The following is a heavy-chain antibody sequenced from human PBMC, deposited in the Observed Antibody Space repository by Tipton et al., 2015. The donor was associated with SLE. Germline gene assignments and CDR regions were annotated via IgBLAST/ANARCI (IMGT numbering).Heavy chain of an antibody. CDR1: GFTFSSYN. D-gene: IGHD3-16*01. Sequence: SLRLSCAASGFTFSSYNIHWVRQAPGKGLEWMAVTWYDGRRTYYADSVKGRFTVSRDNSKNTLYLQMNTLRAEDSAIYYCARQGDRRVWYYYMDVWGKGTTVTVSS. J-gene: IGHJ6*03. CDR2: TWYDGRRT. V-gene: IGHV3-33*01. CDR3: ARQGDRRVWYYYMDV.